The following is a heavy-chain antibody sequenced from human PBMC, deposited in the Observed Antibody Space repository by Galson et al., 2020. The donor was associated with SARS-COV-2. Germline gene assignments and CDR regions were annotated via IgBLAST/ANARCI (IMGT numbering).Heavy chain of an antibody. D-gene: IGHD1-26*01. CDR1: GYTLTELS. V-gene: IGHV1-24*01. CDR2: FYPEDGDT. Sequence: GESLKISCKVSGYTLTELSMHWVRQAPGKGLDWMGGFYPEDGDTIYAQTFQGRVTMTEDTATDTAYMELSSLRSEDTTVYYCATDFAIVGATPPFNWGQGTLVTVSS. CDR3: ATDFAIVGATPPFN. J-gene: IGHJ4*02.